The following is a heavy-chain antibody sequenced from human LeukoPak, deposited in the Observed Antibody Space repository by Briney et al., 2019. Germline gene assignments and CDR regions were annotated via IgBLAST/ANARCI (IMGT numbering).Heavy chain of an antibody. CDR1: GFSFSRYA. Sequence: GGSLRLSCAASGFSFSRYAMSWVRQAPGKGLQWVSAISGSGGNTYYADSVKGRFTISRDNAKNSLYLQMNSLRDEDTAVYYCARAMRSGYDYWGQGTLVTVSS. CDR3: ARAMRSGYDY. V-gene: IGHV3-23*01. CDR2: ISGSGGNT. J-gene: IGHJ4*02. D-gene: IGHD5-12*01.